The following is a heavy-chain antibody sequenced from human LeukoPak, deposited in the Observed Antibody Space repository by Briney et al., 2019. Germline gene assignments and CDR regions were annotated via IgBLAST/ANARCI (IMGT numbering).Heavy chain of an antibody. CDR3: AKYSYYAD. CDR2: ISGSGGNT. Sequence: PGGSLRLSCAASGFTFSSYAMSWVRQAPGKGLEWVSTISGSGGNTYYADSVKGRFTISRENSKNTLYLQMNSLRTKDTAIYYCAKYSYYADWGQGTLVTVSS. V-gene: IGHV3-23*01. J-gene: IGHJ4*02. D-gene: IGHD5-12*01. CDR1: GFTFSSYA.